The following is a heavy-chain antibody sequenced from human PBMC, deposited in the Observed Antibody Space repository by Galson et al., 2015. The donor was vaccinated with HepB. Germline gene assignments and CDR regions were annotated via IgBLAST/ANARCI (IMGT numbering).Heavy chain of an antibody. D-gene: IGHD3-10*01. Sequence: SVKVSCKASGYTFTSYAMHWVRQAPGQRLEWMGWINAGNGNTKYSQKFQGRVTITRDTSASTAYMELSSLRSEDTAVYYCARGFTYYYGNYYYYGMDVWGQGTTVTVSS. CDR2: INAGNGNT. V-gene: IGHV1-3*01. CDR3: ARGFTYYYGNYYYYGMDV. J-gene: IGHJ6*02. CDR1: GYTFTSYA.